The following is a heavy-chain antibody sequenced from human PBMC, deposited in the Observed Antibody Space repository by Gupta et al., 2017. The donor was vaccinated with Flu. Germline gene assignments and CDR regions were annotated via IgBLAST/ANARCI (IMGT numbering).Heavy chain of an antibody. CDR3: TRDCSNSDCDSPYYYGMDV. Sequence: EVQLVESGGGLVQPGRSLRLSCTASGFTFGDYAMSWFRQAPGKGLEWVGFIRSKAYGGTTEYAASVKGRFTISRDDSKSIAYLQMNSLKTEDTAVYYCTRDCSNSDCDSPYYYGMDVWGQGTTVTVSS. CDR2: IRSKAYGGTT. CDR1: GFTFGDYA. D-gene: IGHD4-11*01. J-gene: IGHJ6*02. V-gene: IGHV3-49*03.